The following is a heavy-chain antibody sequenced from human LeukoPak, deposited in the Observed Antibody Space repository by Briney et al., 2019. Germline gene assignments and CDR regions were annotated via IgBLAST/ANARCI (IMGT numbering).Heavy chain of an antibody. D-gene: IGHD6-13*01. CDR3: ARVSGPAAAGTYDAFDI. J-gene: IGHJ3*02. CDR2: ISYDGSNK. Sequence: GGSLRLSCAASGVTLSSYAMHWVRQAPGKGLEWVAVISYDGSNKYYADSVKGRFTISRDNSKNTLYLQMNSLRAEDTAVYYCARVSGPAAAGTYDAFDIWGQGTMVTVSS. V-gene: IGHV3-30-3*01. CDR1: GVTLSSYA.